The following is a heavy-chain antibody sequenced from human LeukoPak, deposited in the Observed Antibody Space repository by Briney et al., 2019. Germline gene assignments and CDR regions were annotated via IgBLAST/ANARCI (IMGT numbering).Heavy chain of an antibody. J-gene: IGHJ4*02. D-gene: IGHD6-19*01. CDR3: ARGPPVSYSSGWYYFDY. Sequence: SVKVSCKASGGTSSSYAISWVRQAPGQGLEWMGGIIPIFGTANYAQKFQGRVTITADESTSTAYMELSSLRSEDTAVYYCARGPPVSYSSGWYYFDYWGQGTLVTVSS. CDR1: GGTSSSYA. CDR2: IIPIFGTA. V-gene: IGHV1-69*13.